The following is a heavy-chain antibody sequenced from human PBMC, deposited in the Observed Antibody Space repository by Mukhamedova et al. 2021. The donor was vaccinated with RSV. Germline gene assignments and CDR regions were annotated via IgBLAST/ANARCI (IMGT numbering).Heavy chain of an antibody. D-gene: IGHD3-10*01. J-gene: IGHJ3*02. Sequence: ISGSGGSTYYADSVKGRFTISRDNSKNTLYLQMNSLRAEDTAVYYCAKALNYYGSGRNAFDIWGQGTMVTVSS. CDR2: ISGSGGST. V-gene: IGHV3-23*01. CDR3: AKALNYYGSGRNAFDI.